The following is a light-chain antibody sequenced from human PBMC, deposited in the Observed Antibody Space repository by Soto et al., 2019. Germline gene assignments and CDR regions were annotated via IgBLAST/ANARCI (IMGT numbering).Light chain of an antibody. Sequence: EMVLTHSPGTLSFSPWESDTHSCGSSQSVSSNYLAWYQQKPGQAPRLLIYGASSRATGIPDRFSGSGSGTDFTLTISRLEPEDFAVYYCQHYGSSPETFGQGTKVDI. CDR2: GAS. CDR3: QHYGSSPET. CDR1: QSVSSNY. J-gene: IGKJ1*01. V-gene: IGKV3-20*01.